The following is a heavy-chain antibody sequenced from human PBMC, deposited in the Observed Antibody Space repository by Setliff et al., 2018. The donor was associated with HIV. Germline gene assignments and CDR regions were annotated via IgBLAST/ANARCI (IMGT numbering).Heavy chain of an antibody. J-gene: IGHJ5*02. CDR3: ARVSRLHPFDP. D-gene: IGHD2-15*01. CDR2: IYYTGIP. Sequence: SETLSLTCTVSGGSISSDYWSWIRQPPGKGLEWIGYIYYTGIPTYNPSLSSRVTISVDTSKNQFSLKLTSVTAADTAFYYCARVSRLHPFDPWGQGVLVTVSS. CDR1: GGSISSDY. V-gene: IGHV4-59*01.